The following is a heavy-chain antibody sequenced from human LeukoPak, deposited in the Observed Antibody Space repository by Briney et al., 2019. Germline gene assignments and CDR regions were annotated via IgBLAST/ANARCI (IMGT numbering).Heavy chain of an antibody. Sequence: GGSLRLSCAASGFTVSSNYMSWVRQAPGKGLEWVSVISNDGGGTNYADFVKGRFTISRDNSKNTLFLQMNSLRAEDTALYYCAKGSSGYFVDLWGQGTLVTVSS. D-gene: IGHD3-22*01. V-gene: IGHV3-23*01. CDR2: ISNDGGGT. J-gene: IGHJ5*02. CDR1: GFTVSSNY. CDR3: AKGSSGYFVDL.